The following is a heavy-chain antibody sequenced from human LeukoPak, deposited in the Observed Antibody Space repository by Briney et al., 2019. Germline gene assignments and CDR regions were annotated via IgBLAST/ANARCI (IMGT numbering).Heavy chain of an antibody. CDR1: GFTFSIYG. CDR3: ARASGFGELFDY. CDR2: ISGSGGRT. D-gene: IGHD3-10*01. V-gene: IGHV3-23*01. J-gene: IGHJ4*02. Sequence: GGSLRLSCAASGFTFSIYGMNWVRQAPGKGLEWVSAISGSGGRTYYADSVKGRFTISRDNSKNTLYLQMNSLRAEDTAVYYCARASGFGELFDYWGQGTLVTVSS.